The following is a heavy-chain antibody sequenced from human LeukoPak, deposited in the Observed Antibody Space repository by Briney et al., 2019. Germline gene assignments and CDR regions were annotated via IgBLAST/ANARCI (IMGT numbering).Heavy chain of an antibody. CDR1: GFTLSDYT. Sequence: GGSLRLSCAASGFTLSDYTMNWVRQAPGKGLEWVSYITSSSDIIYYTDSVKGRFTTSRDNAKNSLFLQMNGLRAEDTAVYYCASVYSYGWFDYWGQGTLVTVSS. V-gene: IGHV3-48*01. J-gene: IGHJ5*01. CDR3: ASVYSYGWFDY. D-gene: IGHD5-18*01. CDR2: ITSSSDII.